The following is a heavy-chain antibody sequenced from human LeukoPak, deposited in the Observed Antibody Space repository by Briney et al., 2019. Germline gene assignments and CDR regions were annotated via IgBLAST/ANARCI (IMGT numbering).Heavy chain of an antibody. CDR1: GYTFTSYY. V-gene: IGHV1-46*01. J-gene: IGHJ4*02. CDR3: RSERPPGGDY. D-gene: IGHD1-26*01. CDR2: INPSGGST. Sequence: ASVRVSCKASGYTFTSYYMHWVRQAPGQGLEWMGIINPSGGSTSYAQKFQGRVTMTRDASTSTVYMELSSLRSEDTAVYYCRSERPPGGDYWGQGTLVTVSS.